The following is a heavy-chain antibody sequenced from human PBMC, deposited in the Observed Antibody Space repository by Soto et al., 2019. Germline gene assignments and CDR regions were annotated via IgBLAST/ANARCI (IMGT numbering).Heavy chain of an antibody. CDR2: FNIGNGNT. CDR3: ARDSWGFDY. V-gene: IGHV1-3*04. J-gene: IGHJ4*02. CDR1: GYTFTSYS. D-gene: IGHD7-27*01. Sequence: XSVKDSCKASGYTFTSYSMHWVRQAPGQRLEWVGWFNIGNGNTEFSQKFQGRVTITRDTSARTDYMELSSLTSEDTAVYYCARDSWGFDYWGQGTLVTVSS.